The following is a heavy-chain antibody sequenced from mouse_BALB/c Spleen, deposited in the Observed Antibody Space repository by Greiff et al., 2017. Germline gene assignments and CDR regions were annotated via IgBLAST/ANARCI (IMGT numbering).Heavy chain of an antibody. CDR2: INPSSGYT. J-gene: IGHJ4*01. CDR1: GYTFTSYT. V-gene: IGHV1-4*01. D-gene: IGHD1-1*01. Sequence: VQLQQSGAELARPGASVKMSCKASGYTFTSYTMHWVKQRPGQGLEWIGYINPSSGYTNYNQKFKDKATLTADKSSSTAYMQLSSLTSEDSAVYYCARGPHYYGSSYGAMDYWGQGTSVTVSS. CDR3: ARGPHYYGSSYGAMDY.